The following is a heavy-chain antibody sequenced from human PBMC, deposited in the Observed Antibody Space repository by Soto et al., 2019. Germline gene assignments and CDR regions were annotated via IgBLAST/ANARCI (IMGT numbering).Heavy chain of an antibody. V-gene: IGHV1-69*13. Sequence: SVKVSCKASGGTFSSYAISWVRQAPGQGLEWMGGIIPIFGTANYAQKFQGRVTITADESTSTAYMELSSLRSEDTAVYYCARVLGYCSSTSCRYGTYYYYGMDVWGQGTTVTVSS. CDR2: IIPIFGTA. D-gene: IGHD2-2*01. J-gene: IGHJ6*02. CDR1: GGTFSSYA. CDR3: ARVLGYCSSTSCRYGTYYYYGMDV.